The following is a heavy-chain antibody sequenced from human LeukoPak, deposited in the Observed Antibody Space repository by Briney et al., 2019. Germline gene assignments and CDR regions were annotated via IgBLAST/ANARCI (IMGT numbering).Heavy chain of an antibody. V-gene: IGHV3-7*01. CDR1: GFPFLHYW. CDR3: ARNSAGSSDY. J-gene: IGHJ4*02. D-gene: IGHD1-26*01. Sequence: GGSLRLPCAASGFPFLHYWMPWVRQAPGKGLEWVANINEDGSEKYYVDSVKGRFTTSRDNAKNSLYLQMNSLRAEDTAVYYCARNSAGSSDYWGQGTLVTVSS. CDR2: INEDGSEK.